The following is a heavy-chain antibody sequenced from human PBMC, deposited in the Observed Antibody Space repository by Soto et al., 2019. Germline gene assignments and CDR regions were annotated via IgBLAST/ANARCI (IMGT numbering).Heavy chain of an antibody. CDR3: ASHSSRMPYSSPSRYFDY. V-gene: IGHV5-10-1*01. D-gene: IGHD6-6*01. J-gene: IGHJ4*02. Sequence: GESLKISCKGSGYSFAGYWITWVRQKPGKGLEWMGRIDPSDSQTYYSPSFRGHVTISATKSITTVFLQWSSLKASDTAIYYCASHSSRMPYSSPSRYFDYWGQGTLVTVSA. CDR2: IDPSDSQT. CDR1: GYSFAGYW.